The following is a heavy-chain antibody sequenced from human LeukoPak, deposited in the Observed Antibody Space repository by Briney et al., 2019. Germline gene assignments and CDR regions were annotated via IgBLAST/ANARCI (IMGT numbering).Heavy chain of an antibody. D-gene: IGHD3-10*01. CDR1: GITLSNYG. J-gene: IGHJ4*02. CDR3: AKRGVVIRVFLVGFHKEAYYFNS. V-gene: IGHV3-23*01. Sequence: PGGSLRLSCAVSGITLSNYGMSWVRQAPGKGLEWVAGLSGSGGGTNYADSVQGRFTISRDNSKNTLYLQTNSLRAEDTAVYFCAKRGVVIRVFLVGFHKEAYYFNSWGQGALVTVSS. CDR2: LSGSGGGT.